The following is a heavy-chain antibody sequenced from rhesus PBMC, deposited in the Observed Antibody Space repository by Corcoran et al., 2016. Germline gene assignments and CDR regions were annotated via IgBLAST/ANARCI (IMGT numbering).Heavy chain of an antibody. J-gene: IGHJ4*01. Sequence: QVQLQESGPGLVKPSETLSLACAVSGGSISSSYYYWSWIRQAPGKGLEWIGYISDSGITSYNPARKCRVTISRATSKNQCSLKVSSVAAADTAVYYGARVDGSGGYWGQGVLVTVSS. V-gene: IGHV4-122*02. CDR3: ARVDGSGGY. CDR1: GGSISSSYYY. D-gene: IGHD1-1*01. CDR2: ISDSGIT.